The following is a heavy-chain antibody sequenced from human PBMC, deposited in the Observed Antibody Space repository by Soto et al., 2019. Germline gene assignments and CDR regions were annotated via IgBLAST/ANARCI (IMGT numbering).Heavy chain of an antibody. CDR1: GASVNTGDYY. J-gene: IGHJ1*01. CDR3: VGTGTTDDF. V-gene: IGHV4-30-4*01. D-gene: IGHD1-7*01. CDR2: IFYSADN. Sequence: VQLQGSGPGLLKPSQTLSLTCTVSGASVNTGDYYWSYIRQPPGKGLEWLGYIFYSADNYYTPSLKSRATISLNTSRNQFSLTLTSVTDADTALYYCVGTGTTDDFWGQGTLVTVSS.